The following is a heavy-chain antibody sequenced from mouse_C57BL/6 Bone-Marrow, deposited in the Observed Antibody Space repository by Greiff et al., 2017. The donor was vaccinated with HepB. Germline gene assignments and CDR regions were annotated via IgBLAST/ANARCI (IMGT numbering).Heavy chain of an antibody. CDR1: GFTFSSYA. J-gene: IGHJ4*01. CDR2: ISDGGSYT. CDR3: ARGITTVVANAMDY. V-gene: IGHV5-4*01. D-gene: IGHD1-1*01. Sequence: EVQGVESGGGLVKPGGSLKLSCAASGFTFSSYAMSWVRQTPEKRLEWVATISDGGSYTYYPDNVKGRFTISRDNAKNNLYLQMSHLKSEDTAMYYCARGITTVVANAMDYWGQGTSVTVSS.